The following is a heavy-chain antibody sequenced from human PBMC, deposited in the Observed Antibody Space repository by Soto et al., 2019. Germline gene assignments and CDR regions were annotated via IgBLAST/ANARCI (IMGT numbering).Heavy chain of an antibody. D-gene: IGHD2-2*01. Sequence: KSSETLSLTCTVSGGSVSSGSYYWSWIRQPPGKGLEWIGYIYYSGSTNYNPSLKSRVTISVDTSKNQFSLKLSSVTAADTAVYYCARGRSIVPWDYWGQGTLVTVSS. CDR2: IYYSGST. CDR3: ARGRSIVPWDY. V-gene: IGHV4-61*01. CDR1: GGSVSSGSYY. J-gene: IGHJ4*02.